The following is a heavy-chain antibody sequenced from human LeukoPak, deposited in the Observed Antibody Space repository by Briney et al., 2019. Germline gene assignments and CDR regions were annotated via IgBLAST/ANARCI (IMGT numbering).Heavy chain of an antibody. J-gene: IGHJ3*02. Sequence: PSETLSLTCTVSGGSTSSGGYYWSWIRQPPGKGLEWIGYIYYSGSTNYNPSLKSRVTTSRDTSKNQFSLKLSSMTAADTAVYYCVRASVESGGAFDIWGQGTMVTVSS. D-gene: IGHD2-15*01. CDR2: IYYSGST. CDR1: GGSTSSGGYY. CDR3: VRASVESGGAFDI. V-gene: IGHV4-61*08.